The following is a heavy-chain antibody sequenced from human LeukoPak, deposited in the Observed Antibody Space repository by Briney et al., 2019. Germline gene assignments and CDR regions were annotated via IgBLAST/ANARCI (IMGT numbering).Heavy chain of an antibody. CDR3: ARDGSSDDAFDI. CDR2: ISGGGGST. V-gene: IGHV3-23*01. CDR1: GFTFRSYA. J-gene: IGHJ3*02. Sequence: GGSLRLSCAASGFTFRSYAMSWVRQAPGKGLEWVSAISGGGGSTYYADSVKGRFTISRDNSKNTLYLQMNSLRAEDTAVYYCARDGSSDDAFDIWGQGTMVTVSS. D-gene: IGHD3-10*01.